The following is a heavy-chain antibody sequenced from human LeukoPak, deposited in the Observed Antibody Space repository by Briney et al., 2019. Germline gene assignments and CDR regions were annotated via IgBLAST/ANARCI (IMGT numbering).Heavy chain of an antibody. CDR3: ARQTAAGTGSYYYYGMDV. D-gene: IGHD6-13*01. V-gene: IGHV5-51*01. CDR2: IYPGDSDT. J-gene: IGHJ6*02. CDR1: GYSFTSFW. Sequence: GESLKISCKGSGYSFTSFWIGWVRQMPGKSLEWMGIIYPGDSDTRYNPSFQGQVTISVDKSISTAYLQWSSLKASDTAMYYCARQTAAGTGSYYYYGMDVWGQGTTVTVSS.